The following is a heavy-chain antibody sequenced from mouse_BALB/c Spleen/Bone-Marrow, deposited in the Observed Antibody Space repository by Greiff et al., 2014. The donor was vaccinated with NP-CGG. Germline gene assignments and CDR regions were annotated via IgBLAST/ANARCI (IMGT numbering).Heavy chain of an antibody. CDR2: IEPANGNT. J-gene: IGHJ3*01. V-gene: IGHV14-3*02. CDR3: SRGKGIYLGFAY. D-gene: IGHD2-1*01. CDR1: GFNIKDTY. Sequence: VQLQQPGAELVKPGASVKLSCTASGFNIKDTYMNWVKQRPEQGLEWIGRIEPANGNTKYDPKFKGKATITTDTSSNTAYLQLSSLTSEADAAYYCSRGKGIYLGFAYWGQGTLVTVSA.